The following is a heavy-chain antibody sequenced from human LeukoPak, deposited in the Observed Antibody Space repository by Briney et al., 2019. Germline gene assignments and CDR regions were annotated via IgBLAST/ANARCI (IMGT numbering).Heavy chain of an antibody. D-gene: IGHD2-21*01. CDR3: AREPEVVIAINRLDN. CDR1: GFTLRTYA. J-gene: IGHJ4*02. CDR2: ISRRSTYI. Sequence: PGGSLRLSCAASGFTLRTYAMSWVRQAPGKGLEWVSSISRRSTYIYYADSVKGRFTISRDNARSSLYLQMNSLRVEDTAVSYCAREPEVVIAINRLDNWGQGTLVTVSS. V-gene: IGHV3-21*06.